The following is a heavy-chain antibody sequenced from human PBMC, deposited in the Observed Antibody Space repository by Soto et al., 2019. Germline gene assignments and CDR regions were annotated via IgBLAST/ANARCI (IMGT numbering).Heavy chain of an antibody. J-gene: IGHJ4*02. V-gene: IGHV4-30-2*01. CDR3: VRDMQLWRLDS. D-gene: IGHD2-21*01. CDR2: MYHSGST. Sequence: SETLSLTCAVSGGSISSGGYSWSWIRQPPGKGLEWIGYMYHSGSTYYNPSLKSRVTISIDRSKNQFSLKLSSVTAADTAVYYCVRDMQLWRLDSWGQGTLVTVSS. CDR1: GGSISSGGYS.